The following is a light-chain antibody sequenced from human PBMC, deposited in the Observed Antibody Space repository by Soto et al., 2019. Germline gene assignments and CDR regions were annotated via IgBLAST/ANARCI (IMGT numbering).Light chain of an antibody. CDR2: EVN. J-gene: IGLJ2*01. CDR3: SAYTSRNTGI. Sequence: QSVLTQPASVSGSPGQSITISCTGTSSDVGGYKFVSWYQQYPGKAPKLMIYEVNNRPSGVSNRSSGSKSGNTASLTISGLQAEDEADYYCSAYTSRNTGIFGGGTQLTVL. V-gene: IGLV2-14*01. CDR1: SSDVGGYKF.